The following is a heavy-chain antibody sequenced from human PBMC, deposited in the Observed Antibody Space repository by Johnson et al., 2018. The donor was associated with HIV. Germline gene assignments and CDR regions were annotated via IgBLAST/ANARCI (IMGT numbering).Heavy chain of an antibody. CDR3: AKGLVPAAVSRRTGAPDAFDI. CDR2: ISYDGSNK. V-gene: IGHV3-30-3*01. J-gene: IGHJ3*02. D-gene: IGHD2-2*01. CDR1: GFTFSSYA. Sequence: VQLVESGGGVVQPGRSLRLSCAASGFTFSSYAMHWVRQAPGKGLEWVAVISYDGSNKYYADSVQGRFTISRDNAKNSLYLQMNSLRAEDTAVYYCAKGLVPAAVSRRTGAPDAFDIWGQGTMVTVSS.